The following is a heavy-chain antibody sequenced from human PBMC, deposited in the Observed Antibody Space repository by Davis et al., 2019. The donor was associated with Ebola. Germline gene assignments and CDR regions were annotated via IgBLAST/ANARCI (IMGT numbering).Heavy chain of an antibody. CDR3: ARHEGEYASGTDGMDV. CDR2: IHPGDSDT. Sequence: GESLKISCKGSGYSFTTYWIDWVRQMPGKGLEWMGIIHPGDSDTRYSPSFRGQVTISVDKSISTAYLQWSSLKASDTAMYYCARHEGEYASGTDGMDVWGQGTTVTVSS. CDR1: GYSFTTYW. D-gene: IGHD2/OR15-2a*01. J-gene: IGHJ6*02. V-gene: IGHV5-51*01.